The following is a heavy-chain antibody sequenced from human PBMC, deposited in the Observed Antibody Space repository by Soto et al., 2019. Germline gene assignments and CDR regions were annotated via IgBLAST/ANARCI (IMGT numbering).Heavy chain of an antibody. J-gene: IGHJ3*02. CDR1: GYTFTSYD. Sequence: QVQLVQSGAEVKKPGASVKVSCKASGYTFTSYDINWVRQATGQGLEWMGWMNPNSGNTGYAQKLPGRVTMTRDTSMSTAYMELSSLRSEDTAVYYCARGINYYDSGDDAFDIWGQGTMVTVSS. CDR2: MNPNSGNT. CDR3: ARGINYYDSGDDAFDI. D-gene: IGHD3-10*01. V-gene: IGHV1-8*01.